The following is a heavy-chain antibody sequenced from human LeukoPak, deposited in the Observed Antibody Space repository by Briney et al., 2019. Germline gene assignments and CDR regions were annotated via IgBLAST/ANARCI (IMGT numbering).Heavy chain of an antibody. V-gene: IGHV4-34*01. Sequence: SETLSLTCAGYGGSFSGYYWSWIRQPPGKGLEWIGEINHSGSTNYNPSLKSRVTISVDTSKNQFSLKLSSVTAADTAVYYCARDIGAYYGSGSYHFDYWGQGTLVTVSS. CDR2: INHSGST. D-gene: IGHD3-10*01. J-gene: IGHJ4*02. CDR1: GGSFSGYY. CDR3: ARDIGAYYGSGSYHFDY.